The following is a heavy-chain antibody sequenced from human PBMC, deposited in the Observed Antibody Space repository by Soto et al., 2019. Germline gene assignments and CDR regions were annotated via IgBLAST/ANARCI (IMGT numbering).Heavy chain of an antibody. Sequence: GGSLRLSCAASGFTVSSNYMSWVRQAPGKGLEWVSVIYSGGSTYYADSVKGRFTISRDNSKNTLYLQMNSLRAEDTAVYYCAAKVAGERDAFDIWGQGTMVTVSS. V-gene: IGHV3-53*01. J-gene: IGHJ3*02. CDR1: GFTVSSNY. CDR2: IYSGGST. D-gene: IGHD3-10*01. CDR3: AAKVAGERDAFDI.